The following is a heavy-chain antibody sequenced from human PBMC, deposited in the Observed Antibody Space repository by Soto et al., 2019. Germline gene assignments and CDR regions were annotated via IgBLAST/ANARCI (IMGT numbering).Heavy chain of an antibody. D-gene: IGHD6-6*01. CDR2: ISGSADVT. Sequence: GSLRLSCTVSGFTFNSYAMTWVRQPPGKGLEWVSSISGSADVTFYADSVKGRFTISRDNSKIMLYLQLNSLRAEDTGVYYCAKYRSTSSGAEGFDYWGQGXLVTVSS. CDR1: GFTFNSYA. CDR3: AKYRSTSSGAEGFDY. J-gene: IGHJ4*02. V-gene: IGHV3-23*01.